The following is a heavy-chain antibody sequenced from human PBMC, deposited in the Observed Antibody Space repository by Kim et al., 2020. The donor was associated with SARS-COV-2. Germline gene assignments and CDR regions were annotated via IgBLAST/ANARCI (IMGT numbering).Heavy chain of an antibody. J-gene: IGHJ4*02. CDR3: ARSMFPYYFDF. V-gene: IGHV3-48*04. Sequence: YYADSGKGRFTISRDNAKNSLYLQMNSLRAEDTAVYYCARSMFPYYFDFWGQGTLVTVSS. D-gene: IGHD3-10*02.